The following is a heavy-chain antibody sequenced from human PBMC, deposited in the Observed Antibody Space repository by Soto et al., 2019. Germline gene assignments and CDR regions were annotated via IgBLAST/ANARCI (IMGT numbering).Heavy chain of an antibody. CDR3: XXEHSITMVRGVTSYWADY. V-gene: IGHV1-18*01. J-gene: IGHJ4*02. D-gene: IGHD3-10*01. CDR1: GYTFTSYG. CDR2: ISAYNGNT. Sequence: QVQLVQSGAEVKKPGASVKVSCKASGYTFTSYGISWVRQAPGQGLEWMGWISAYNGNTNYAQKLXXXXXXTTXTXXXXXXXXXXXXXXXXXXXXXXXXEHSITMVRGVTSYWADYWGQGTLVTVXS.